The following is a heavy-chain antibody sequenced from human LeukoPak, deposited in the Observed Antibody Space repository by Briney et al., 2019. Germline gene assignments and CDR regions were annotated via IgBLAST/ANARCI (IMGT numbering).Heavy chain of an antibody. CDR1: GYTFTGCY. J-gene: IGHJ5*02. CDR2: INPNSGGT. V-gene: IGHV1-2*02. D-gene: IGHD3-10*01. CDR3: ARDPTYYYGSGSSGNWFDP. Sequence: GASVKVSCKASGYTFTGCYMHWVRQAPGQGLEWIGWINPNSGGTYYGQKFQGRVTMTRDTSITTAYMELNRLRSDDTAVYYCARDPTYYYGSGSSGNWFDPWGQGTLVTVSS.